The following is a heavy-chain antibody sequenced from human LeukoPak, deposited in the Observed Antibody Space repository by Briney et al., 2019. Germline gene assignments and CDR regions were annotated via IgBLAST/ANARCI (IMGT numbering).Heavy chain of an antibody. CDR3: ARALPYSSSSPDHYFDY. D-gene: IGHD6-6*01. CDR2: IYYSVST. CDR1: GGSISSGGYY. V-gene: IGHV4-31*03. J-gene: IGHJ4*02. Sequence: SETLSLTCSVSGGSISSGGYYLSWIRQHPGKGLEWIVYIYYSVSTYYNPSLKSRVTISVDTSKNQFSLKLSSVTAADTAVYFCARALPYSSSSPDHYFDYWGQGTLVTVSS.